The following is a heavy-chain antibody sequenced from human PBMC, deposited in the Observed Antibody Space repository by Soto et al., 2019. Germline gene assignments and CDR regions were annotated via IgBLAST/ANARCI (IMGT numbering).Heavy chain of an antibody. Sequence: PGGSLRLSCAASGFTFSSYAMSWVRQAPGKGLEWVSAISGSDNSTYYADSVKGRFTISRDNSKNTLYLQMSGLRTEDTAMYYCARAPTSRLDYWGQGTLVTVSS. V-gene: IGHV3-23*01. CDR1: GFTFSSYA. J-gene: IGHJ4*02. CDR3: ARAPTSRLDY. CDR2: ISGSDNST.